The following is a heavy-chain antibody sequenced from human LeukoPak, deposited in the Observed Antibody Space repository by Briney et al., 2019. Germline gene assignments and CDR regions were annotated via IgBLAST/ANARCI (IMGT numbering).Heavy chain of an antibody. CDR2: ISSSSSYI. V-gene: IGHV3-21*01. CDR3: ARDGRAYCGGDCYPIDY. Sequence: GGSLRLSCAASGFTVSSNYMSWVRQAPGKGLEWVSSISSSSSYIYYADSVKGRFTISRDNAKNSLYLQMNSLRAEDTAVYYCARDGRAYCGGDCYPIDYWGQGTLVTVSS. CDR1: GFTVSSNY. J-gene: IGHJ4*02. D-gene: IGHD2-21*02.